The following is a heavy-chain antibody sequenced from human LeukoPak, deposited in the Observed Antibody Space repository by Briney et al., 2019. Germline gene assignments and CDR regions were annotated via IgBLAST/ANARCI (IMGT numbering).Heavy chain of an antibody. D-gene: IGHD3-22*01. Sequence: GGSLRLSCAASGFTVNNNYMIWVRQALGKGLEWVSVLYSNSITYYADSVKGRFTISRDSSKNTLYLQMNSLRAEDTAVYYCARGITMMIVAPGYWGQGTLVTVSS. CDR2: LYSNSIT. CDR3: ARGITMMIVAPGY. CDR1: GFTVNNNY. J-gene: IGHJ4*02. V-gene: IGHV3-53*01.